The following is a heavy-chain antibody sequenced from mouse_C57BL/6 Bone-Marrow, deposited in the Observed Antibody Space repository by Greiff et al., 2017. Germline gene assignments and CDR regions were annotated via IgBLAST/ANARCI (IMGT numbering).Heavy chain of an antibody. J-gene: IGHJ2*01. V-gene: IGHV1-59*01. CDR2: IDPSDSYT. CDR3: ATGSTLVDVGY. D-gene: IGHD1-1*01. Sequence: VQLQQPGAELVRPGTSVKLSCKASGYTFTSYWMHWVKQRPGQGLEWIGVIDPSDSYTNYNQKFKGKATLTVDTSSSTAYMQLSSLTSEDSAVYYCATGSTLVDVGYWGQGTTLTVSS. CDR1: GYTFTSYW.